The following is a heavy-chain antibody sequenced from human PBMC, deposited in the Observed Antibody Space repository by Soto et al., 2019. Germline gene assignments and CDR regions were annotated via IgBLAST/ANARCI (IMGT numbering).Heavy chain of an antibody. CDR2: IIPIFGTA. D-gene: IGHD2-2*01. CDR1: GGTFSSYA. Sequence: EASVKVSCKASGGTFSSYAISWVRQAPGQGLEWMGGIIPIFGTANYAQKFQGRVTITADESTSTAYMEMSSLRSEDTAVYYCARELIDCSSTNCGVVDYWGQGTLVTVSS. CDR3: ARELIDCSSTNCGVVDY. J-gene: IGHJ4*02. V-gene: IGHV1-69*13.